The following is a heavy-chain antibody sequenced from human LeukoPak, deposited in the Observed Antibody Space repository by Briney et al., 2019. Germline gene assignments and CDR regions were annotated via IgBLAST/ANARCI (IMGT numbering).Heavy chain of an antibody. D-gene: IGHD6-19*01. J-gene: IGHJ3*02. Sequence: GGSLRLSCAASRFTFSSYGMHWVRQAPGKGLEWVAVIWYDGSNKYYADSVKGRFTISRDNSKNTLYLQMNSLRAEDTAVYYCAREDSRIAVAGYDALDIWGQGTMVTVSS. V-gene: IGHV3-33*01. CDR3: AREDSRIAVAGYDALDI. CDR1: RFTFSSYG. CDR2: IWYDGSNK.